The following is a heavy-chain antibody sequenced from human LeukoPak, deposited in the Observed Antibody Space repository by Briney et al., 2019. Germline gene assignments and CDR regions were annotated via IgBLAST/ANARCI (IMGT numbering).Heavy chain of an antibody. CDR1: GGTFSSYA. V-gene: IGHV1-69*05. D-gene: IGHD3-22*01. Sequence: GASVKVSCKASGGTFSSYAISWVRQAPGQGLEWMGEIIPIFGTANYAQKFQGRVTITTDESTSTAYMELSSLRSEDTAVYYCARVYDSSGYYMGGYFDYWGQGTLVTVPS. CDR2: IIPIFGTA. J-gene: IGHJ4*02. CDR3: ARVYDSSGYYMGGYFDY.